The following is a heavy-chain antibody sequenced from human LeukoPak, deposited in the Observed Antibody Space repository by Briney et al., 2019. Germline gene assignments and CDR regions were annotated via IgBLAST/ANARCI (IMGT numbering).Heavy chain of an antibody. Sequence: ASVKVSCKASGYTFTGYYMHWVRQAPGQGLEWMGWIIPILGTANYAQKFQGRVTITTDESTSTAYMELSSLRSEDTAVYYCARGTSWMPGDDYYYYMDVWGKGTTVTVSS. D-gene: IGHD6-6*01. CDR1: GYTFTGYY. V-gene: IGHV1-69*16. CDR2: IIPILGTA. CDR3: ARGTSWMPGDDYYYYMDV. J-gene: IGHJ6*03.